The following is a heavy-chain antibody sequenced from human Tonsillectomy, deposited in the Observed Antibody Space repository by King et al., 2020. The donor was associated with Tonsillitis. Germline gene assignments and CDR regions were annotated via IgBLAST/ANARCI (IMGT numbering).Heavy chain of an antibody. D-gene: IGHD3-10*01. J-gene: IGHJ3*02. V-gene: IGHV5-10-1*03. CDR3: ARRRYSGSYAFDI. CDR1: GYTFTSYW. CDR2: IDPSDSYL. Sequence: VQLVQSGAEVKKPGESLRISCKASGYTFTSYWISWVRQMPGTGLQWMGRIDPSDSYLNYSPSYEDHVSISSDKSIVTDYLLWSSLQASDRALYYCARRRYSGSYAFDIWGQGTMVTGSS.